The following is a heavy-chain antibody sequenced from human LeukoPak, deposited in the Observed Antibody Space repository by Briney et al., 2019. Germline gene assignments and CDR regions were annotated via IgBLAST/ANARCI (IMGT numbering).Heavy chain of an antibody. CDR2: ISWNSGSI. J-gene: IGHJ4*02. D-gene: IGHD3-10*01. CDR3: AKERFGERRFDY. CDR1: GFTFDDYA. Sequence: GRSLRLSCAASGFTFDDYAMLWVRQAPGKGLEWVSGISWNSGSIGYADSVKGRFTISRDNAKNSLYLQMNSLRAEDTALYYCAKERFGERRFDYWGQGTLVTVSS. V-gene: IGHV3-9*01.